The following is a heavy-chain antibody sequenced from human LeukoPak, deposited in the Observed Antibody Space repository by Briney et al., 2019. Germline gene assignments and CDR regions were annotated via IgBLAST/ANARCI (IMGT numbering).Heavy chain of an antibody. D-gene: IGHD3-10*02. CDR3: AELGITMIGGV. CDR1: GFTFSTYA. Sequence: PGGSLRLSCAAPGFTFSTYAMHWGRQAPGKGLEWVAVISYDGRSKYYADSVKGRFTISRDNAKNSLYLQMNSLRAEATAVYYFAELGITMIGGVWGKGTTVTISS. V-gene: IGHV3-30*04. J-gene: IGHJ6*04. CDR2: ISYDGRSK.